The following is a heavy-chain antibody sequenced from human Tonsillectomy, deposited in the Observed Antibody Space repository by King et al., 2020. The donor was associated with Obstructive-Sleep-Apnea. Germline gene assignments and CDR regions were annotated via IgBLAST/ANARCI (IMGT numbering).Heavy chain of an antibody. Sequence: VQLVESGGGVVQPGGSLRLSCAASGFTFSSYGMHWVRQAPGKGLEWVAFIRYDGSNKYYADSVKGRFTISRDNSKNTLYLQMNSLRAEDTAVYYCAKDLDIVVVPAARRGVGAYWGQGTLVTVSS. CDR3: AKDLDIVVVPAARRGVGAY. V-gene: IGHV3-30*02. CDR1: GFTFSSYG. CDR2: IRYDGSNK. D-gene: IGHD2-2*01. J-gene: IGHJ4*02.